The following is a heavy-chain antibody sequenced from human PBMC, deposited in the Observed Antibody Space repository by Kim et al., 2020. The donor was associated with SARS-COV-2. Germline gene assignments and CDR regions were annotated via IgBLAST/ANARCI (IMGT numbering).Heavy chain of an antibody. CDR3: AKGSAAAHSPFDI. CDR1: GLTFSTYA. D-gene: IGHD6-13*01. Sequence: GGSLRLSCAASGLTFSTYAMSWVRQTPGKGLEWVSAISGSGGSTYYADSVKGRFTISRDNSKDTLYLQMNSLTAEDTAIYYCAKGSAAAHSPFDIWGHGTTVTVSS. J-gene: IGHJ3*02. V-gene: IGHV3-23*01. CDR2: ISGSGGST.